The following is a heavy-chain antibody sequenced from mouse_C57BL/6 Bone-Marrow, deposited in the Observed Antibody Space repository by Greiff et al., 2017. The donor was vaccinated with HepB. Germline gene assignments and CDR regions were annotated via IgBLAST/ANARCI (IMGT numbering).Heavy chain of an antibody. CDR1: GYTFTTYP. D-gene: IGHD1-1*01. V-gene: IGHV1-47*01. CDR2: FHPYNDDT. CDR3: AVYYYGHFDY. Sequence: VQRVESGAELVKPGASVKMSCKASGYTFTTYPIEWMKQNHGKSLEWIGNFHPYNDDTRYNEKFKGKATLTVEKSSSTVYLELSRLTSDDSAVYYCAVYYYGHFDYWGQGTTLTVSS. J-gene: IGHJ2*01.